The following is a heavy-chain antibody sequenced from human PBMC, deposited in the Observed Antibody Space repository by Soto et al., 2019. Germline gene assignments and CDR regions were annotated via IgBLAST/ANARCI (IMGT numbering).Heavy chain of an antibody. CDR2: FESGGSI. CDR1: RVSVRLNY. V-gene: IGHV3-53*01. D-gene: IGHD2-2*02. J-gene: IGHJ6*02. Sequence: GVSMRDSWAASRVSVRLNYMSWGRQAPGKGLDWVSVFESGGSIYYADSVKGRFIISRDYAKNSLYLQMHSLRAEDTAVYYCAREVVYCCSASSHTDMYFRGQG. CDR3: AREVVYCCSASSHTDMYF.